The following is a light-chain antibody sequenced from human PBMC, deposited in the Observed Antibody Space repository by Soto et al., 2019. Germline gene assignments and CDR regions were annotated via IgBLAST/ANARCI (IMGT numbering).Light chain of an antibody. Sequence: SYELTQPPSVSVAPGETARITCGGNNIGGKSVHWYQQKPGQAPVLVIYYDRDRPSGIPERFSGSNSGNTATLTINRGAAGDEADYYCHVWDSGSDHVVFGGGTKLTVL. CDR1: NIGGKS. J-gene: IGLJ2*01. V-gene: IGLV3-21*04. CDR2: YDR. CDR3: HVWDSGSDHVV.